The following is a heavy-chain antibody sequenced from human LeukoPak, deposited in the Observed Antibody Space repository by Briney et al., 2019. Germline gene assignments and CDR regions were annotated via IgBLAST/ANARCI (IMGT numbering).Heavy chain of an antibody. J-gene: IGHJ5*02. Sequence: PGGSLRLSCAASGFIFSLHIMHWVRQAPGKGLEWVAVIGKNGNNEFYADSVRGRFLISRDNSKNTLHLQMNSLTPDDTAVYFCVRQSEGLDPWGQGTLLTVSS. CDR1: GFIFSLHI. D-gene: IGHD5-12*01. CDR2: IGKNGNNE. V-gene: IGHV3-30*03. CDR3: VRQSEGLDP.